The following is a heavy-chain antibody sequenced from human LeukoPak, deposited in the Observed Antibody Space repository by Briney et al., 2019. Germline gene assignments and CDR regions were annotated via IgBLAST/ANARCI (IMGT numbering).Heavy chain of an antibody. CDR1: GFTFSSYA. J-gene: IGHJ4*02. Sequence: GGSLRLSCAASGFTFSSYAMHWVRQAPGKGLEWVAVISYDGSNKYYADSVKGRFTISRDNSKNTLYLQMNSLRAEDTAVYYCARDLRRDYVWGSPLEYWGQGTLVTVSS. D-gene: IGHD3-16*01. CDR2: ISYDGSNK. CDR3: ARDLRRDYVWGSPLEY. V-gene: IGHV3-30-3*01.